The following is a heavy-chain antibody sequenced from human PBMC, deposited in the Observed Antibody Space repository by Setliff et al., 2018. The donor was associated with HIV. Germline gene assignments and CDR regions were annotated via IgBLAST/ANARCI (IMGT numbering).Heavy chain of an antibody. J-gene: IGHJ3*02. CDR3: ALSRVGAPEAFDI. V-gene: IGHV1-69*05. CDR1: GYTFINYA. Sequence: SVKVSCKASGYTFINYAIHWVRQAPEQGLEWMGGMMTIFSTTNYARKFQGRVTITTDESTGTAYMELSNLRSEDTAVYYCALSRVGAPEAFDIWDQGTMVTVSS. D-gene: IGHD2-2*01. CDR2: MMTIFSTT.